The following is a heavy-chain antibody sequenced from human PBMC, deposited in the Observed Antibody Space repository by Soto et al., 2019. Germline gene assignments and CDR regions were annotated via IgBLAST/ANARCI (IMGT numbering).Heavy chain of an antibody. Sequence: QVQLVESGGGVVQPGRSLRLSCAASGFTFSTYGMHWVRQAPGKGLEWVAVIWNDGSNRYYADSVKGRFTISRDNSQNRVYVQMYSVRDEDTAVYYCAGHRSGYYYLDAFDIWGQGTMVTVSS. CDR2: IWNDGSNR. D-gene: IGHD3-22*01. CDR1: GFTFSTYG. V-gene: IGHV3-33*01. J-gene: IGHJ3*02. CDR3: AGHRSGYYYLDAFDI.